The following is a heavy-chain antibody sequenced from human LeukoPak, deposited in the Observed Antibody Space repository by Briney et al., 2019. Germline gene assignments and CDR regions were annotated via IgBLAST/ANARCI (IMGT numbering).Heavy chain of an antibody. CDR3: AGGDSGSWQLPSTHGFDY. D-gene: IGHD6-13*01. J-gene: IGHJ4*02. Sequence: ASVKVSCKASGYTFTGYYMHWVRQAPGQGLEWMGWINPNSGGTNYAQKFQGRVTMTSDTSISTAYMELSRLRSDDTAVYYCAGGDSGSWQLPSTHGFDYWGQGTLVTVSS. CDR1: GYTFTGYY. CDR2: INPNSGGT. V-gene: IGHV1-2*02.